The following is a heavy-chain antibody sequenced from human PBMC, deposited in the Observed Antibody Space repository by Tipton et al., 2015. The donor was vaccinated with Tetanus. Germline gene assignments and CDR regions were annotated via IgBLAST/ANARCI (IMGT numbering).Heavy chain of an antibody. CDR3: ARERIEAFYYHGLDV. J-gene: IGHJ6*02. CDR1: GGSIATYY. Sequence: TLSLTCTVSGGSIATYYLSWIRQPPGKGLEWIGYIYYSGSSISNPSLASRATLSVDTSKNQFSLQLAFVTAADTAIYYCARERIEAFYYHGLDVWGPGTTVTVSS. CDR2: IYYSGSS. D-gene: IGHD2-21*01. V-gene: IGHV4-59*01.